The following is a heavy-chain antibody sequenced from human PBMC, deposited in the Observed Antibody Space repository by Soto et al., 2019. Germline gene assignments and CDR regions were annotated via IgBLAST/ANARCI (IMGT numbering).Heavy chain of an antibody. V-gene: IGHV3-23*01. J-gene: IGHJ6*02. Sequence: PGGSLRLSCAASGFTFSSYAMSWVRQAPGKGLEWVSAISGSGGSTYYADSVKGRFTIPRDNSKNTLYLQMNSLRAEDTAVYYCAKDPIWELDYYGMDVWGQGTTVTVSS. CDR2: ISGSGGST. CDR1: GFTFSSYA. CDR3: AKDPIWELDYYGMDV. D-gene: IGHD1-26*01.